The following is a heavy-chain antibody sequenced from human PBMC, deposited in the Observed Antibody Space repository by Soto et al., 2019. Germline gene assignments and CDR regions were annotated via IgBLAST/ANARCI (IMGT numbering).Heavy chain of an antibody. D-gene: IGHD3-22*01. V-gene: IGHV1-69*13. CDR3: ARDRTPGYYDSSGYTNFDY. CDR1: GGTFSSYA. CDR2: IIPIFGTA. Sequence: ASVKVSCKASGGTFSSYAISWVRQAPGQGLEWMGGIIPIFGTANYAQKFQGRVTITADESTSTAYMELSSLRSEDTAVYYCARDRTPGYYDSSGYTNFDYWGQGTLVTVSS. J-gene: IGHJ4*02.